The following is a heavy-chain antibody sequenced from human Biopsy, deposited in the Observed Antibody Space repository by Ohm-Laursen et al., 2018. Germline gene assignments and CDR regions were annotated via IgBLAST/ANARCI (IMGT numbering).Heavy chain of an antibody. CDR1: GGSISSSY. V-gene: IGHV4-59*08. CDR3: AKQWSYYESFTQHYRGDFDY. CDR2: ISYSGST. D-gene: IGHD3-16*01. Sequence: SETLSLTCSVSGGSISSSYWSWIRQPPGKGLEWIGYISYSGSTSYNPSLKSRVTISADTSKNQLSLTLSSLTAADTAVYFCAKQWSYYESFTQHYRGDFDYWGQGTTVTVSS. J-gene: IGHJ4*03.